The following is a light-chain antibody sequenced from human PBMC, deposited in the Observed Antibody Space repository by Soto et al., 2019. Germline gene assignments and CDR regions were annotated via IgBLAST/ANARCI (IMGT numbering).Light chain of an antibody. J-gene: IGKJ1*01. CDR2: GAS. Sequence: EIVLTQSPGTLSLSPGERATLSCRASQSVSSSYLAWYQKKPGQAPRLLIYGASSRATGIPDRFSGSGSGTDFTLTISRLEPEDFAVYYCQQYLGTFGQGTKVEIK. CDR1: QSVSSSY. V-gene: IGKV3-20*01. CDR3: QQYLGT.